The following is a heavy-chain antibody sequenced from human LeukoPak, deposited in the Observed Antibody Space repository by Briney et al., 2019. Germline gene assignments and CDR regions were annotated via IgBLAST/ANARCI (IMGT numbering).Heavy chain of an antibody. V-gene: IGHV4-39*07. J-gene: IGHJ6*03. CDR3: ARVGCSGGSCYYYYYYYMDV. D-gene: IGHD2-15*01. Sequence: SETLSLTCTVSGGSISSSSYYWGWIRQPPGKGLEWIGSIYYSGSTYYNPSLKSRVTISVDTSKNQFSLKLSSVAAADTAVYYCARVGCSGGSCYYYYYYYMDVWGKGTTVTVSS. CDR2: IYYSGST. CDR1: GGSISSSSYY.